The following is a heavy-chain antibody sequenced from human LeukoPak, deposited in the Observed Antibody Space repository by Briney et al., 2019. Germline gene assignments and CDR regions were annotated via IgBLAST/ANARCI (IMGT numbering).Heavy chain of an antibody. V-gene: IGHV4-59*11. Sequence: SETLSLTCAVSGGSISGHYRSWIRQPPGKGLEWIGYIYYSGKTYYGSSLRSRVTISVDTSKNHFSLKLTSVTAADTAVYYCARLLDNDSSGDPDTFDMWGQGTMVTVSS. CDR3: ARLLDNDSSGDPDTFDM. D-gene: IGHD3-22*01. CDR2: IYYSGKT. J-gene: IGHJ3*02. CDR1: GGSISGHY.